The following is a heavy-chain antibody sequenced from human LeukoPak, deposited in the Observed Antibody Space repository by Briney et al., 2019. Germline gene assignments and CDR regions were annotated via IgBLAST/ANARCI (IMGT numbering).Heavy chain of an antibody. D-gene: IGHD2/OR15-2a*01. J-gene: IGHJ3*02. Sequence: SETLSLTCAVYGGSFSDYHWSWIRQPPGKGLEWIGDIHHSGSTYYYASPKSRVTISLDASKNQFSLNLNSATAADTAVYYCAKGGRSFYDAFDMWGQGTMVTVS. V-gene: IGHV4-34*01. CDR2: IHHSGST. CDR1: GGSFSDYH. CDR3: AKGGRSFYDAFDM.